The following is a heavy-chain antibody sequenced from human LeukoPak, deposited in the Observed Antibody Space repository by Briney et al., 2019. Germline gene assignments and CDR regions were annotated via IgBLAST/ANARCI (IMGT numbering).Heavy chain of an antibody. CDR2: IYSDNT. J-gene: IGHJ4*02. CDR1: GFTVSSNS. CDR3: ATTGYSSRNY. D-gene: IGHD6-13*01. V-gene: IGHV3-53*01. Sequence: QPGGSLRLSCTVSGFTVSSNSMSWVRQAPGKGLEWVSFIYSDNTHYSDSVKGRFTISRDNSKNTLYLQMNSLRAEDTAVYYCATTGYSSRNYWGQGTLVTVSS.